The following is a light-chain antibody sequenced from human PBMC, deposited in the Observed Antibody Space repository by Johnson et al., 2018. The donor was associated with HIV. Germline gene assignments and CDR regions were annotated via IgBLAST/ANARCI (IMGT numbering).Light chain of an antibody. CDR2: DNN. CDR1: SSNIGTNS. V-gene: IGLV1-51*01. Sequence: QSVLTQPPSVSAAPGQKVTISCSGSSSNIGTNSVSWYQQLPGTAPRLLIYDNNKRPSGIPDRFSGSKSGTSATLGITGLQTGDEADYYCGTWDSSLSAPVFGTGTKVSVL. CDR3: GTWDSSLSAPV. J-gene: IGLJ1*01.